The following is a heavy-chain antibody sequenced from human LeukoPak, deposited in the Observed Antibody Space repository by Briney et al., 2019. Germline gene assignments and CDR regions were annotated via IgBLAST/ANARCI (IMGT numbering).Heavy chain of an antibody. CDR1: GDSVSSNSAA. Sequence: SQTLSLTCAISGDSVSSNSAAWNWIRQSPSRGLEWLGRTYYRSKWYNDYAVSVKSRITINPDTSKNQFSLQLNSVTPEDTAVYYCARETYYYDSSGYYRLGVDYWGQGTLVTVSS. CDR3: ARETYYYDSSGYYRLGVDY. V-gene: IGHV6-1*01. CDR2: TYYRSKWYN. D-gene: IGHD3-22*01. J-gene: IGHJ4*02.